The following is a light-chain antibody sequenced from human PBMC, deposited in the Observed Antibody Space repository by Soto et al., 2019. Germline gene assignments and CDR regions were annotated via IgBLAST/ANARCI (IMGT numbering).Light chain of an antibody. V-gene: IGKV1-9*01. J-gene: IGKJ5*01. CDR1: QGISSY. CDR3: QQLNSSPIT. CDR2: DAS. Sequence: DIPLTQSPFFLSASVGDRVTITCRASQGISSYLAWYQKKPGEAPKLLIYDASTLQGGVPSRFSGSGSGTEFTLTISSLQPEDFATYYCQQLNSSPITFGQGTRLEIK.